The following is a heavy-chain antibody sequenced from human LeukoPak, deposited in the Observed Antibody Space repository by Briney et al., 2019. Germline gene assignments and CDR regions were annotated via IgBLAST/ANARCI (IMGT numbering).Heavy chain of an antibody. CDR2: ISSSGSTI. CDR3: ARALLWFGELFN. D-gene: IGHD3-10*01. Sequence: GGSLRLSCAASGFTFSSYEMNWVRQAPGKGLEWVPYISSSGSTIYYADSVKGRFTISRDNAKNSLYLQMNSLRAEDTAVYYCARALLWFGELFNWGQGTLVTVSS. CDR1: GFTFSSYE. V-gene: IGHV3-48*03. J-gene: IGHJ4*02.